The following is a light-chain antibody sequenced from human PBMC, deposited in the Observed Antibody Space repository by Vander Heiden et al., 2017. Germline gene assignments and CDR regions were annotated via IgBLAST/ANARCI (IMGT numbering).Light chain of an antibody. Sequence: DIQMTQSQSSLSASVGDRVTITCRASQSVSGYLNWYQQKPGKAPKLLIYATSDLQSVVPSMFSGSRSGTDFTLTISSLQPEDFATYYCQQSYSTPYSFGQGTKLEIK. CDR2: ATS. J-gene: IGKJ2*01. V-gene: IGKV1-39*01. CDR3: QQSYSTPYS. CDR1: QSVSGY.